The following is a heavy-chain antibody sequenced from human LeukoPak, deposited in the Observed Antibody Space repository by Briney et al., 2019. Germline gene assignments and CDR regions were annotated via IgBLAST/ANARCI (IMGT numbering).Heavy chain of an antibody. V-gene: IGHV3-23*01. Sequence: PGGSLRLSCAASGFTFRNYAMTWVRQAPGKGLQWISSISGDGGSTYYADSVRGRLIISRDNSKSTMYLQMNSLRAEDAAVYYCAKDRKTTVLEGGQGTLVTVSS. CDR1: GFTFRNYA. D-gene: IGHD4-17*01. CDR3: AKDRKTTVLE. J-gene: IGHJ4*02. CDR2: ISGDGGST.